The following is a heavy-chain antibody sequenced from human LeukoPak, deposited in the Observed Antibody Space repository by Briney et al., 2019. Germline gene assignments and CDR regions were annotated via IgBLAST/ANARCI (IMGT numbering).Heavy chain of an antibody. CDR3: AKASIVASGTGHFDY. CDR1: GFAFSNYG. V-gene: IGHV3-30*18. J-gene: IGHJ4*02. D-gene: IGHD6-13*01. Sequence: GGSLRLSCAASGFAFSNYGIHWVRQAPGKGLEGVADILYDGGEKDYTDSVKGRFTISRVDSKNTLYLQINTLRAEHTAVYYCAKASIVASGTGHFDYWGQGTLVTVSS. CDR2: ILYDGGEK.